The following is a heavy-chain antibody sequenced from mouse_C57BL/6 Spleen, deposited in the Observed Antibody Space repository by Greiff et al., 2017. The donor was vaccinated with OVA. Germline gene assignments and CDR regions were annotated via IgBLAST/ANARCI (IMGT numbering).Heavy chain of an antibody. J-gene: IGHJ4*01. CDR2: ISSGSSTI. D-gene: IGHD1-1*01. CDR1: GFTFSDYG. CDR3: ARGGSSYAYYAMDY. V-gene: IGHV5-17*01. Sequence: EVQVVESGGGLVKPGGSLKLSCAASGFTFSDYGMHWVRQAPEKGLEWVAYISSGSSTIYYADTVKGRFTISRDNAKNTLFLQMTSLRSEDTAMYYCARGGSSYAYYAMDYWGQGTSVTVSS.